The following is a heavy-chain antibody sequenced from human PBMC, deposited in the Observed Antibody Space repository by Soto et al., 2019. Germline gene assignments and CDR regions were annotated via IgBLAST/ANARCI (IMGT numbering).Heavy chain of an antibody. D-gene: IGHD1-1*01. J-gene: IGHJ4*02. Sequence: SETLSLTCTVSGGSISSYYLSWIRQPPGKGLEWIGYIYYSGSTNYNPSLKSRVTISVDTSKNQFSLKLSSVTAADTAVYYCASYIPSTTYYFDYWGQGTLVTVSS. CDR3: ASYIPSTTYYFDY. CDR2: IYYSGST. CDR1: GGSISSYY. V-gene: IGHV4-59*08.